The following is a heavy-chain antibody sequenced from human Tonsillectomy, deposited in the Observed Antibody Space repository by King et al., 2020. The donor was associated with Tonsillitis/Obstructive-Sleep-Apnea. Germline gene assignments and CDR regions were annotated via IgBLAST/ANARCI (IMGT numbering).Heavy chain of an antibody. D-gene: IGHD2-2*01. CDR1: GYIFTSYW. Sequence: VQLVESGAEVKKPGESLKISCKGSGYIFTSYWIGWVRQMPGKGLEWMGIIYPGDSDTRYSPSFQGQVTISADKSISTAYLQWSSLKASDTAMYYCARSPLGYCSSTSCYDNWFDPWGQGTLVTVSS. CDR3: ARSPLGYCSSTSCYDNWFDP. J-gene: IGHJ5*02. V-gene: IGHV5-51*01. CDR2: IYPGDSDT.